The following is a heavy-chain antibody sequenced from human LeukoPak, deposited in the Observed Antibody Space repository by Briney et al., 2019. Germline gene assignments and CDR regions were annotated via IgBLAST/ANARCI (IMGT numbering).Heavy chain of an antibody. V-gene: IGHV3-7*01. J-gene: IGHJ4*02. Sequence: PGGSLRLSCAASGFTFSSYSMNWVRQAPGKGLEWVANIKQDGSEKYYVDSVKGRFTISRDNAKNSLYLQMNSLRAEDTAVYYCARDRGIVVTIKPHWGQGTLVTVSS. CDR1: GFTFSSYS. D-gene: IGHD5-12*01. CDR2: IKQDGSEK. CDR3: ARDRGIVVTIKPH.